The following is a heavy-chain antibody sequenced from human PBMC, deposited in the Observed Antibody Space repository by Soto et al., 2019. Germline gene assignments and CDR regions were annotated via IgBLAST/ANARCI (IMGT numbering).Heavy chain of an antibody. CDR1: GFTFSSYA. D-gene: IGHD6-13*01. CDR3: ARDISSSWFYYYGMDV. Sequence: QVQLVESGGGVVQPGRSLRLSCAASGFTFSSYAMHWVRQAPGKGLEWVAVISYDGSNKYYADSVKGRFTISRDNSKNTLYLQMNSLRAEDTAVYYCARDISSSWFYYYGMDVWGQGTTVTVSS. V-gene: IGHV3-30-3*01. J-gene: IGHJ6*02. CDR2: ISYDGSNK.